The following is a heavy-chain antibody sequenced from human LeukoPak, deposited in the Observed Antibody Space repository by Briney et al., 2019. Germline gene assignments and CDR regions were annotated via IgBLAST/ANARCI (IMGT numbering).Heavy chain of an antibody. D-gene: IGHD6-19*01. Sequence: GGSLRLSCAASGFTFSSYAMHWVPQAPGKGLEYVSAISSNGGSTYYANSVKGRFTISRDNSKNTLYLQMGSLRAEDMAVYYCARDIVRGQWLVTGNMDVWGKGTTVTVSS. CDR3: ARDIVRGQWLVTGNMDV. CDR1: GFTFSSYA. J-gene: IGHJ6*03. CDR2: ISSNGGST. V-gene: IGHV3-64*01.